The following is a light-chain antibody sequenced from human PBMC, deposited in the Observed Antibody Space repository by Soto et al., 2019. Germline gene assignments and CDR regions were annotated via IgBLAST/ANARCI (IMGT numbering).Light chain of an antibody. CDR3: KQYSNWPLT. Sequence: EIVLTQSPGTLSLSPGERATLSCRASQTVSSIHLAWYQQKPGQAHRLLIFGAYTRATGLQARFIGSGSGTEYTLTIRSLQSEDFALYYCKQYSNWPLTFGGGTKVDI. CDR2: GAY. CDR1: QTVSSIH. J-gene: IGKJ4*01. V-gene: IGKV3-15*01.